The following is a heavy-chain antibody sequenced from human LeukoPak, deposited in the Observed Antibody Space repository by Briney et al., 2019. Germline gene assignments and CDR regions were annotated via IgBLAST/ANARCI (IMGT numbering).Heavy chain of an antibody. J-gene: IGHJ5*02. CDR2: INPNSGGT. CDR3: ARGIAAAGPFDP. D-gene: IGHD6-13*01. CDR1: GYTFTGYY. Sequence: ASVKVSCKASGYTFTGYYMHWVRQAPGQGLEWMGWINPNSGGTNYAQKFQGRVTMTRDTSISTAYMELSRLRADDTAVYYCARGIAAAGPFDPWGQGTLVTVSS. V-gene: IGHV1-2*02.